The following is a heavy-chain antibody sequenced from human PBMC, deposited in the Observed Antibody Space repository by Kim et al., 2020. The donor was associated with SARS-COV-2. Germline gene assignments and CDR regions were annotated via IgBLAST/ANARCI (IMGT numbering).Heavy chain of an antibody. Sequence: SETLSLTCTVSGGSISSYYWSWIRQPPVKGLEWIGYIYYSGSTNYNPSLKSRVTISVDTSKNQFSLKLSSVTAADTAVYYCARGPDYDYVWGSYHSGGMDVWGQGTTVTVSS. CDR3: ARGPDYDYVWGSYHSGGMDV. J-gene: IGHJ6*02. CDR1: GGSISSYY. D-gene: IGHD3-16*02. CDR2: IYYSGST. V-gene: IGHV4-59*01.